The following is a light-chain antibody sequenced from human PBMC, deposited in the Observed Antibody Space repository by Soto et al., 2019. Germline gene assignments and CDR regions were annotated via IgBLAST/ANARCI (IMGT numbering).Light chain of an antibody. J-gene: IGKJ4*01. CDR2: AAS. V-gene: IGKV1-39*01. Sequence: DIQMTQSPSSLSASVGDRITITCRASQSISTSLNWYQQKPGKPPKLLIYAASTLQSGVPSRFTGSGSGTDFTLTISSLQPEDFATYYCQQCYSTPLTFGGGTKVEIK. CDR3: QQCYSTPLT. CDR1: QSISTS.